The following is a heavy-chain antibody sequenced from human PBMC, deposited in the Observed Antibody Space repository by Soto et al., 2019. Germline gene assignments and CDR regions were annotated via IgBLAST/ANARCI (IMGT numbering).Heavy chain of an antibody. CDR2: INAVNGNA. J-gene: IGHJ4*02. D-gene: IGHD4-4*01. CDR3: ARAPYTNYVNFDS. CDR1: GYTFTRYA. Sequence: VASVKVSCKASGYTFTRYAIHWVRQAPGQSLEWMGWINAVNGNAKSSQNFQGRVSITRDTSASTAYMELSSLRSEDTAVYYCARAPYTNYVNFDSWGQGALVTVSS. V-gene: IGHV1-3*01.